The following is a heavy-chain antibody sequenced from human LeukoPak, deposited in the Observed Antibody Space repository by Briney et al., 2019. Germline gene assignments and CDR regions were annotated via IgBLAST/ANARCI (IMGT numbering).Heavy chain of an antibody. D-gene: IGHD6-19*01. CDR2: IVVGSGNT. CDR3: AAGEYSSGWYRAGY. J-gene: IGHJ4*02. Sequence: GWIVVGSGNTNYAQKFQERGTITRDMSTSTAYMELSSLRSEDTAVYYCAAGEYSSGWYRAGYWGQGTLVTV. V-gene: IGHV1-58*01.